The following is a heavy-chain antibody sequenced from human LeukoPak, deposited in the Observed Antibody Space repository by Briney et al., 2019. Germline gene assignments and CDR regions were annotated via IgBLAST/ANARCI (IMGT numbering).Heavy chain of an antibody. J-gene: IGHJ5*02. CDR2: ISGSGTRT. CDR1: GFTFSNYA. CDR3: AKVAAGAMWFDT. V-gene: IGHV3-23*01. Sequence: GGSLRLSCAASGFTFSNYAMIWLRQGPGKGLEWVSSISGSGTRTFYADSVTGRFTFSRDNSQNILYLEINSLRAEDTAVYYCAKVAAGAMWFDTWGQGALVTAS. D-gene: IGHD6-25*01.